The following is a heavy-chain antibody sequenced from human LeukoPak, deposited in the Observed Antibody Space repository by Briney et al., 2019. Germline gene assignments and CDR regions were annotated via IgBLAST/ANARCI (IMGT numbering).Heavy chain of an antibody. V-gene: IGHV3-48*02. CDR3: ARDHRYTFDY. Sequence: PGGSLRLSCAASGFTFSSYSMNWVRQALGKGLEWVSYISSSANTIYYADSVKGRFTISVDNAKNSLYLQMNSLRDEDTAVYYCARDHRYTFDYWGQGTLVTVSS. CDR1: GFTFSSYS. D-gene: IGHD5-24*01. J-gene: IGHJ4*02. CDR2: ISSSANTI.